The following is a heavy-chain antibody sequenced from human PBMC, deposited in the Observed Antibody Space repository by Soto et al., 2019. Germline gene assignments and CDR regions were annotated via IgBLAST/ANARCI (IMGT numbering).Heavy chain of an antibody. D-gene: IGHD3-10*01. Sequence: SGGSLRLSCAASGFTFRRYGMSWVRQAPEKGLEWVSGLSSSDGGAYYADSVKGRFTISRDTFENRLYLQMNSLRVEDTAVYYCARDSDRDYFQHWGQGTLVTVSS. J-gene: IGHJ1*01. CDR1: GFTFRRYG. CDR3: ARDSDRDYFQH. CDR2: LSSSDGGA. V-gene: IGHV3-23*01.